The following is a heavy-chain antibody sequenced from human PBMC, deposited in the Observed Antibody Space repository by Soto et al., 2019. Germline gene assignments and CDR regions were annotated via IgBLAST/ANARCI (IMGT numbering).Heavy chain of an antibody. CDR3: ARTGVSGYDYSAFDI. V-gene: IGHV1-69*02. J-gene: IGHJ3*02. D-gene: IGHD5-12*01. Sequence: ASVKLSCKASGGAFSSYTISWVRQAPGQGLEWMGRIIPILGIANYAQKFQGRVTITADKSTSTAYMELSSLRSEDTAVYYCARTGVSGYDYSAFDIWGQGTMVTVSS. CDR1: GGAFSSYT. CDR2: IIPILGIA.